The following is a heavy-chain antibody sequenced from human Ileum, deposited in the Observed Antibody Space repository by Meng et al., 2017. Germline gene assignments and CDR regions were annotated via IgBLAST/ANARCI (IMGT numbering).Heavy chain of an antibody. V-gene: IGHV3-33*01. CDR1: GFTFSSYG. CDR2: IWYDGSNK. D-gene: IGHD3/OR15-3a*01. CDR3: ARANFLDAEYFQH. Sequence: QVQLVEAGGGVVPPGRSLGLSCAASGFTFSSYGMHWVRQAPGKGLEWVAVIWYDGSNKYYADSVKGRFTISRDNSKNTLYLQMNSLRAEDTAVYYCARANFLDAEYFQHWGQGTLVTVSS. J-gene: IGHJ1*01.